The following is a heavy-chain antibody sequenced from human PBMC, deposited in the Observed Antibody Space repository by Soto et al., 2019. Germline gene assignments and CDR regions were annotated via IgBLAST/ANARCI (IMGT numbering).Heavy chain of an antibody. Sequence: GGLLRLSCAAPGFTFSSYGMHWVRQAPGKGLEWVAVIWYDGSNKYCADSVKGRFTISRDNSKNTLYLQMNSLRAEDTAVYYWARDLGSGWPSDYYYYGMDVWGQGTTVTVSS. J-gene: IGHJ6*02. V-gene: IGHV3-33*01. CDR1: GFTFSSYG. D-gene: IGHD6-19*01. CDR3: ARDLGSGWPSDYYYYGMDV. CDR2: IWYDGSNK.